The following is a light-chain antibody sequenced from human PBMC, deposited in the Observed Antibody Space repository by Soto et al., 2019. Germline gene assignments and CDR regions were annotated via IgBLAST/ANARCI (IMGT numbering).Light chain of an antibody. CDR2: DVS. CDR3: QQYDNWPFS. V-gene: IGKV3-15*01. Sequence: EIVMTQSPGTLSVAPREVATLSCXAGQGVTTNFAWYQQKSGQSPGLLIYDVSIRATGVPARFSGTGSETDFTLTISGLQAEDSAVYFCQQYDNWPFSFGQGTRLEI. CDR1: QGVTTN. J-gene: IGKJ5*01.